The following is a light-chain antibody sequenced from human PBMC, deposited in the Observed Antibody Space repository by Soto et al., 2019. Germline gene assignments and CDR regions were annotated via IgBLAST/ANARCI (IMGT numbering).Light chain of an antibody. Sequence: EIVLTQSPGTLSLSPGERATLSCRASQSVSSSYLAWYQQKPGQAPRLLIYGASSRATGIPDRFSGSGSGTDFSRSISRLEPEDFAVYHCQQYANSPRTFGLGTRVEIK. V-gene: IGKV3-20*01. CDR3: QQYANSPRT. CDR1: QSVSSSY. CDR2: GAS. J-gene: IGKJ5*01.